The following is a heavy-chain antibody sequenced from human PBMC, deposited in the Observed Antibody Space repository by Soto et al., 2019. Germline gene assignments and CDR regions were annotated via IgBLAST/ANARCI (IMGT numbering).Heavy chain of an antibody. CDR1: GYTFTSYG. CDR3: ASDHRYYDDNGGYYRWDQ. D-gene: IGHD3-22*01. CDR2: ISGYNDDT. J-gene: IGHJ4*01. Sequence: QVQLVQSGAELKKPGASVKVSCKASGYTFTSYGITWVRQAPGQGPEWMGWISGYNDDTNYAQKFQGRVTMTTDTSTSTGDMELRSLGSDATAIDYWASDHRYYDDNGGYYRWDQWGHGTVGTVSS. V-gene: IGHV1-18*01.